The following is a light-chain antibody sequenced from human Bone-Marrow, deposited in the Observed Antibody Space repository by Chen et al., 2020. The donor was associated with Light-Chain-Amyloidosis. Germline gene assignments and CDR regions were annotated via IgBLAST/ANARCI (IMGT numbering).Light chain of an antibody. Sequence: SYVLTQPSSVSVAPGQTATIACGGNTIGSTSVHWYQQTPGQAPLLVVYDDSDRPSGIPERLSGSNSGNTATLTISRVEAWDEADYYCQVWDSSSDRPVFGGGTKLTVL. CDR3: QVWDSSSDRPV. V-gene: IGLV3-21*02. CDR1: TIGSTS. CDR2: DDS. J-gene: IGLJ3*02.